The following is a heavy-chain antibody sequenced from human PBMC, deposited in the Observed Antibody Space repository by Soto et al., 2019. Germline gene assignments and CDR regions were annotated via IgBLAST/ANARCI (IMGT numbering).Heavy chain of an antibody. CDR2: ISAYNGNT. V-gene: IGHV1-18*01. CDR3: AREHLNFYGDYRAEFDY. J-gene: IGHJ4*02. CDR1: GYTLTSYG. D-gene: IGHD4-17*01. Sequence: QVQLVQSGAEVKKPGASVKVSCKASGYTLTSYGISWVRQAPGQGLEWMGWISAYNGNTNYAQKLQGRVTMTTDTSTSTAYMELRSLRSDDTAVYYCAREHLNFYGDYRAEFDYWGQGTLVTVSS.